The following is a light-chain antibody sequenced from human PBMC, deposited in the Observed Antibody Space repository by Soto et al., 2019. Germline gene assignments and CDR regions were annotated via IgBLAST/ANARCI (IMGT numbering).Light chain of an antibody. Sequence: EIVMTQSPGTLSVSPGESATLSCSASQSVSVNLAWYQQKPGQPPRLLIYGASTRATGIPARFSGSGSGTEFTLTINSLQSEDFAVYYCQQDNNWPPLTFGGGTKVDIK. CDR3: QQDNNWPPLT. CDR1: QSVSVN. J-gene: IGKJ4*01. CDR2: GAS. V-gene: IGKV3-15*01.